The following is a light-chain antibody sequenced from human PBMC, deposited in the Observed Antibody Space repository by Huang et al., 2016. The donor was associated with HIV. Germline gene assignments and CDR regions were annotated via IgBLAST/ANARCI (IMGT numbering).Light chain of an antibody. J-gene: IGKJ2*01. V-gene: IGKV4-1*01. CDR2: WAS. CDR3: QQYYSTPYT. Sequence: DIVMTQSPDSLAVSLGERATINCKSSQIVLDNSNNKNYLAWYQQKPGQPPKLLIYWASTRESGVPDRFSGSGSGRDFTLTISSLQAEDVAVYYCQQYYSTPYTFGQGTKLEIK. CDR1: QIVLDNSNNKNY.